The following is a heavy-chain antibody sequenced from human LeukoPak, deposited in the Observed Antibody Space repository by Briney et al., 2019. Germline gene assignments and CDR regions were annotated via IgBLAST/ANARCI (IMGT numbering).Heavy chain of an antibody. CDR2: INPNGGST. CDR3: ARGNKDYGDYARGLSDY. Sequence: GASVKISCKASGYTFTNYYIHWVRQAPGQGLEWVGLINPNGGSTGYAQRFQGRVTMTRNTSITTAYMELSSLRSEDTAVYYCARGNKDYGDYARGLSDYWGQGTLVTVSS. CDR1: GYTFTNYY. V-gene: IGHV1-8*01. D-gene: IGHD4-17*01. J-gene: IGHJ4*02.